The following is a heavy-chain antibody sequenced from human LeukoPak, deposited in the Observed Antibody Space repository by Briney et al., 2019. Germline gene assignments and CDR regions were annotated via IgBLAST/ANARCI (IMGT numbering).Heavy chain of an antibody. D-gene: IGHD3-22*01. CDR3: ARGRLYYDSSGGLDY. Sequence: SQTLSLTCTVSGGSISSGSYYWSWIRQPPGKGLEWIGSIYYSGSTYYNPSLKSRVTISVDTSKNQFSLKLSSVTAADTAVYYCARGRLYYDSSGGLDYWGQGTLVTVSS. CDR1: GGSISSGSYY. V-gene: IGHV4-39*01. CDR2: IYYSGST. J-gene: IGHJ4*02.